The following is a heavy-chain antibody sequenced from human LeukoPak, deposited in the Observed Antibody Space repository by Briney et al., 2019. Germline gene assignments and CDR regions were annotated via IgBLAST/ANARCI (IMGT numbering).Heavy chain of an antibody. CDR1: GFTFSNYA. CDR2: LSGSGTST. J-gene: IGHJ4*02. CDR3: AKEPYLYSSGWSFDS. D-gene: IGHD6-19*01. Sequence: GGSLRLSCAASGFTFSNYAMSWVRQAPGKGLEWVSALSGSGTSTYYADSVKGRFTISRDNSKNTLYLQMNNLRAEDTAVYYCAKEPYLYSSGWSFDSWGQGTLVTVSS. V-gene: IGHV3-23*01.